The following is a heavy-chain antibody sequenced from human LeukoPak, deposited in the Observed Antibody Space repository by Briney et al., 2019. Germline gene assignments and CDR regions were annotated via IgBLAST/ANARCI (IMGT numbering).Heavy chain of an antibody. J-gene: IGHJ4*02. CDR1: GYTLTELS. D-gene: IGHD3-10*01. Sequence: VASVKVSCKVSGYTLTELSMHWVRQAPGKGLEWMGGFDPEDGETIYAQKFQGRVTMTEDTSTDTAYMELSSLRSEDTAVYYCATPTYYYGSGSYVFDYWGQGTLVTVSS. CDR2: FDPEDGET. V-gene: IGHV1-24*01. CDR3: ATPTYYYGSGSYVFDY.